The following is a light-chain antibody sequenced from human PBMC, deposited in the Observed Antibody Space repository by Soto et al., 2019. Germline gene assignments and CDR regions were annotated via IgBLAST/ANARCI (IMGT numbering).Light chain of an antibody. Sequence: QSVLTQPPSVSGAPGQRVTISCTGSSSNIGAGYDVHWYQQLPGTAPKLLIYGNSNRPSGVPDRFSSSKSGTSASLAITGLQAEDEADYYCQSYDSSLSGSYVVFGGGTKVTVL. J-gene: IGLJ2*01. CDR2: GNS. V-gene: IGLV1-40*01. CDR1: SSNIGAGYD. CDR3: QSYDSSLSGSYVV.